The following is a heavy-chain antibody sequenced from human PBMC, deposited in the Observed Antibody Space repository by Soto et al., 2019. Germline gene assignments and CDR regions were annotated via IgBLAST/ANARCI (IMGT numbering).Heavy chain of an antibody. V-gene: IGHV3-15*07. Sequence: EVQLVESGGDLVKPGGSLRLSCAASGFIFSHAWFHWVRQPPAKGLELVGRVKNNGGATDYAPSVKGRFTISRDDSKDTVYLQMSSLRTEDTAIYYCAADLGPAYDSNNWFDPWGQGTLVTVSS. CDR2: VKNNGGAT. D-gene: IGHD2-21*01. CDR1: GFIFSHAW. CDR3: AADLGPAYDSNNWFDP. J-gene: IGHJ5*02.